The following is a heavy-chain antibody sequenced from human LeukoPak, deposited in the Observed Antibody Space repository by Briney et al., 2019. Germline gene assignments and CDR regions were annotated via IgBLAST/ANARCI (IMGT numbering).Heavy chain of an antibody. CDR3: ARPFDMAATEYFQH. CDR2: IYPGDSDT. D-gene: IGHD2-15*01. Sequence: GXSLKISCKGSGYSFTSCWIGWVRQMPGKGLEWMGIIYPGDSDTRYSPSFQGQVTISADKSISTACLQWSSLKASDTAMYYCARPFDMAATEYFQHWGQGTLVTVSS. V-gene: IGHV5-51*01. J-gene: IGHJ1*01. CDR1: GYSFTSCW.